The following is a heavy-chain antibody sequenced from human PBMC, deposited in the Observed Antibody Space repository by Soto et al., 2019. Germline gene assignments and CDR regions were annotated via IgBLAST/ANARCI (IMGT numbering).Heavy chain of an antibody. J-gene: IGHJ3*02. CDR3: ARDRGVVVTARTGIGAFDI. CDR1: GFTFSSYS. Sequence: PGGSLRLSCAASGFTFSSYSMNWVRQAPGKGLEWVSSISSSSSYIYYADSVKGRFTISRDNAKNSLYLQMNSLRAEDTAVYYCARDRGVVVTARTGIGAFDIWGQGTMVTVSS. D-gene: IGHD2-21*02. CDR2: ISSSSSYI. V-gene: IGHV3-21*01.